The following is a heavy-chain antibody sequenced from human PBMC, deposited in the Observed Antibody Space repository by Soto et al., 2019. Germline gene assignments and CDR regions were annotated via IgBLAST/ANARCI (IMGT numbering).Heavy chain of an antibody. CDR2: ISAYNGNT. V-gene: IGHV1-18*01. CDR1: GYTFTSYG. D-gene: IGHD3-3*01. Sequence: ASVKVSCKASGYTFTSYGISWVRQAPGQGLEWMGWISAYNGNTNYAQKLQGRVTMTTDTSTSTAYMELRSLRSDDTAVYYCARDHRGDFGVVIIRLGYYMDVWGKGTTVTVSS. CDR3: ARDHRGDFGVVIIRLGYYMDV. J-gene: IGHJ6*03.